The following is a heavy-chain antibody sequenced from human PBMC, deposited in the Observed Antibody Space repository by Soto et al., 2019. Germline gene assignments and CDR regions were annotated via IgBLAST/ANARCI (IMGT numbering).Heavy chain of an antibody. Sequence: QVQLVQSGGEVEKPGASVKVSCKASGYTFTNYGINWVRQAPGLGLEWMGWINVYNGNTNYAQKFQARVTMTTDTSTNSVYMELRSLRSDDTAVYYCARGSDPTYFDYWGQGTLVSVSS. V-gene: IGHV1-18*01. J-gene: IGHJ4*02. CDR2: INVYNGNT. CDR3: ARGSDPTYFDY. CDR1: GYTFTNYG.